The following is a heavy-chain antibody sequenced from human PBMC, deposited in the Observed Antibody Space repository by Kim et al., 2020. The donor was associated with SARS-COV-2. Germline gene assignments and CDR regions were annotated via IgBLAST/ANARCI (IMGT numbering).Heavy chain of an antibody. CDR1: GFKLSDYE. V-gene: IGHV3-48*03. CDR3: ARRFYGMDV. J-gene: IGHJ6*02. CDR2: SSNSDSRK. Sequence: GGSLRLSCVGSGFKLSDYEMNWVRQAPGRGLEWLSFSSNSDSRKFYAESVEGRFTVSRDNAQNSFYLQMNSLRGEDTAIYYCARRFYGMDVWGPGTTVTVSS.